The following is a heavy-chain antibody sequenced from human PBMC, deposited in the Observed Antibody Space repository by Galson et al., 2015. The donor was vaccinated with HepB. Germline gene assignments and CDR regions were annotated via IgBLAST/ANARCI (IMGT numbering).Heavy chain of an antibody. Sequence: SLRLCCEAYGFTFSQYDMTWVRLAPGKGLEWVSGIRASTGHTYYAGAVKGRFTISRDKAKNTLYLHLNSLRVEDAAVYYCAKTRGGCSGVSCFSYCVFCGQGTLVTVSS. CDR3: AKTRGGCSGVSCFSYCVF. D-gene: IGHD2-15*01. V-gene: IGHV3-23*01. CDR1: GFTFSQYD. CDR2: IRASTGHT. J-gene: IGHJ4*02.